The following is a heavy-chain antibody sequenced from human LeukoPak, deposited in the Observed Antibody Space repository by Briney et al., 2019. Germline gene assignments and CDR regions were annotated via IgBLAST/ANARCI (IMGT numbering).Heavy chain of an antibody. Sequence: SETLSLTCSVSGGSISSGSYYWSWIRQSTGKGLEWIGRMYSSGSTNYNPSLKSRVTISVDTSKNQFSVKLTSVTAADTAVYYCARGKVLLWFGELLFIDPTPFDYWGQGTLVTVSS. CDR1: GGSISSGSYY. CDR2: MYSSGST. D-gene: IGHD3-10*01. J-gene: IGHJ4*02. CDR3: ARGKVLLWFGELLFIDPTPFDY. V-gene: IGHV4-61*02.